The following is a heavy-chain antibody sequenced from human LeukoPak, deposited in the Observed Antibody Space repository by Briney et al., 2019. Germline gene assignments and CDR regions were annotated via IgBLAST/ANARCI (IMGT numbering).Heavy chain of an antibody. CDR2: ISYDGSSK. CDR3: ARETPTYSSSWYVSPLEVRYYYYVMDV. Sequence: GGSLRLSCAASGFTFSSYAMHWVRQAPGKGLEWVAVISYDGSSKYYPDFVKGRFTIFRDNSKNTLYLQMNSRRAEDTAVYYCARETPTYSSSWYVSPLEVRYYYYVMDVWGQGTTVTVSS. D-gene: IGHD6-13*01. CDR1: GFTFSSYA. V-gene: IGHV3-30-3*01. J-gene: IGHJ6*02.